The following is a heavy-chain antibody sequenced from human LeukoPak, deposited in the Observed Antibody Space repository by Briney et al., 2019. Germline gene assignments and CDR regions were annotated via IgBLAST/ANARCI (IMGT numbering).Heavy chain of an antibody. V-gene: IGHV3-64*01. CDR2: ISSNGGST. CDR1: GFTFSSYA. D-gene: IGHD1-26*01. J-gene: IGHJ6*03. CDR3: AKDPQEGATRVYYYYMDV. Sequence: GGSLRLSCAASGFTFSSYAMHWVRQAPGKGLEYVSAISSNGGSTYYANSVKGRFTISRDNSKNTLYLQMGSLRAEDMAVYYCAKDPQEGATRVYYYYMDVWGKGTTVTISS.